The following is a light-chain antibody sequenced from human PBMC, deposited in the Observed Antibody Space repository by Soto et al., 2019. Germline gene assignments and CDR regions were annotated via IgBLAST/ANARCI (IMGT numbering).Light chain of an antibody. J-gene: IGKJ5*01. CDR3: QQYYDRPIT. V-gene: IGKV3-15*01. CDR1: QSVSSL. Sequence: ERVVTQSRATLSVSQGDRATLSCGASQSVSSLFAWYQQKPGQAPRLLIYSASTRAAGIPARFSGSGSGADFTLTISSLQSEDFAVDYCQQYYDRPITFGQGT. CDR2: SAS.